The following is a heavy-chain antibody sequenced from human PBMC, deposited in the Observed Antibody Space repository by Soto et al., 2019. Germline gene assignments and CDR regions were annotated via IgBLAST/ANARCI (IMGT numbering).Heavy chain of an antibody. D-gene: IGHD6-13*01. V-gene: IGHV1-69*13. CDR2: IIPIFGTA. J-gene: IGHJ5*02. CDR3: AKQLVRTGSDWFDP. Sequence: SVKVSFKASGGTFSSYAISWVRQAPGQGLEWMGGIIPIFGTANYAQKFQGRVTITADESTSTAYMELSSLRSEDTAVYYCAKQLVRTGSDWFDPWGQGTLVTVSS. CDR1: GGTFSSYA.